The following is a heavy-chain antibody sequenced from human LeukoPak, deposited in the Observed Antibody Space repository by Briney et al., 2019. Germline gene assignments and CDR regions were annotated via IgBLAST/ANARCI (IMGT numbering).Heavy chain of an antibody. V-gene: IGHV3-7*01. CDR3: ARDSGYGFLFDY. J-gene: IGHJ4*02. D-gene: IGHD5-12*01. Sequence: GGSLRLSCEASGFTFSSYGMSWVRQAPGKGLEWVANIKQDGSEKYYVDSVKGRFTISRDNAKNSLYLQMNSLRAEDTAVYYCARDSGYGFLFDYWGQGTLVTVSS. CDR2: IKQDGSEK. CDR1: GFTFSSYG.